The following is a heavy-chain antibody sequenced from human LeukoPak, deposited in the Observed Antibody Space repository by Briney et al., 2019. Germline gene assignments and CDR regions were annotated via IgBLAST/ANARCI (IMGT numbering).Heavy chain of an antibody. Sequence: GESLKISCKGSGYIFISYWIGWVRQMPGKGLEWMGIIYPGDSDTRYSPSFQGQVTISADKSINTAYLQWSSLKASDSAMYYCARLIRGVISWFDPWGQGTLVTVSS. D-gene: IGHD3-10*01. CDR2: IYPGDSDT. V-gene: IGHV5-51*01. CDR3: ARLIRGVISWFDP. CDR1: GYIFISYW. J-gene: IGHJ5*02.